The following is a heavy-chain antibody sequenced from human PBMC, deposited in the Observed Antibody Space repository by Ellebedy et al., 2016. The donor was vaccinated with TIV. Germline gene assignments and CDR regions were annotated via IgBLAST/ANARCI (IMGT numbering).Heavy chain of an antibody. CDR3: ARYCNSTTCSNWFDP. J-gene: IGHJ5*02. D-gene: IGHD2-2*01. CDR2: ISAYNGTT. CDR1: GYTFTSYG. Sequence: AASVKVSCKTSGYTFTSYGISWVRQAPGQGIEWMGWISAYNGTTNYAQMLQGRVTMTTDTVTSTAYMELRSLRSDDTAVYYCARYCNSTTCSNWFDPWGQGTLVTVSS. V-gene: IGHV1-18*04.